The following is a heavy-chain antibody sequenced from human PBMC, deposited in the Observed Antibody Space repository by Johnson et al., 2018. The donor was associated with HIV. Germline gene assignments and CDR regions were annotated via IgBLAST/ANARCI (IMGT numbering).Heavy chain of an antibody. Sequence: VQLVESGGGVVQPGRSLRLSCAASGFIFSNAWMSWVRQAPGKGLEWVGRIKSITDGGTKDYAAPVKGRFTISRDDSKNTLYLQMNSLKTEDTAVYYCTAEAGIELWLIDAFDIWGQGTMVTVSS. V-gene: IGHV3-15*01. J-gene: IGHJ3*02. CDR2: IKSITDGGTK. D-gene: IGHD5-18*01. CDR1: GFIFSNAW. CDR3: TAEAGIELWLIDAFDI.